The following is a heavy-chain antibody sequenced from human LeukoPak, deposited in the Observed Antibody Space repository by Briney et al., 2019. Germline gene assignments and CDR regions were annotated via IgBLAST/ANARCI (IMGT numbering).Heavy chain of an antibody. D-gene: IGHD1-26*01. J-gene: IGHJ4*02. Sequence: PGGSLRLSCAASGFTFSSYCMSWVRQAPGKGLEWVSFISSSSSTIYYADSVKGRFTISRDNAKNSLYLQMNSLRAEDTAVYYGASDRSGSYSVIVYWGQGTLVTVSS. CDR1: GFTFSSYC. CDR2: ISSSSSTI. V-gene: IGHV3-48*04. CDR3: ASDRSGSYSVIVY.